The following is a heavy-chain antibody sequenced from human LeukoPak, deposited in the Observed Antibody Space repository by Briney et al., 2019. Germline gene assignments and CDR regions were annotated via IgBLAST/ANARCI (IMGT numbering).Heavy chain of an antibody. J-gene: IGHJ4*02. CDR1: GSSISSSSYY. V-gene: IGHV4-39*01. CDR2: IYYSGST. D-gene: IGHD3-22*01. CDR3: ARPNDSSGYYYDPFDY. Sequence: SETLSLTCTVSGSSISSSSYYWGWIRQPPGKGLEWIGSIYYSGSTYYNPSLKSRVTISVDTSKNQFSLKLSSVTAADTAVYYCARPNDSSGYYYDPFDYWGQGTLVTVSS.